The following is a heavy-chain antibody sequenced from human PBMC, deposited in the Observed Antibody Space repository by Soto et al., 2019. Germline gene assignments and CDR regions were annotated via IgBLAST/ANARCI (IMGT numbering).Heavy chain of an antibody. CDR3: ARRWGAAFDY. V-gene: IGHV4-59*08. CDR1: GGSLSSYY. Sequence: QVQLQESGPGLVKPSETLSLTCTVSGGSLSSYYWSWIRQPPGKGLEWIGYIYYSGSTNYNPSLKSRLTLSVDTANNLFSLKLSSVTAADTGVYYCARRWGAAFDYWGQGALVTVSS. CDR2: IYYSGST. D-gene: IGHD2-15*01. J-gene: IGHJ4*02.